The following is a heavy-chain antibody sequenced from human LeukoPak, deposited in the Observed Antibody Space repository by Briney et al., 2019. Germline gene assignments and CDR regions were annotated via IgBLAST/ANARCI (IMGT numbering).Heavy chain of an antibody. J-gene: IGHJ4*02. Sequence: KASETLSLTCTVSGDSTSSYSWSWIRQPPGKGLEWIGNVYYPGSPHYNPSLENQVTMSVDTSKNQFSLKLTSVTTADTAVYYCADGASLDYWGRGTLVTVSS. V-gene: IGHV4-59*01. CDR3: ADGASLDY. CDR1: GDSTSSYS. CDR2: VYYPGSP. D-gene: IGHD2-2*01.